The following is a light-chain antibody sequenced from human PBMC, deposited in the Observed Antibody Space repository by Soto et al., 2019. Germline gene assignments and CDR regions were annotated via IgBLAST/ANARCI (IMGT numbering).Light chain of an antibody. CDR2: GAS. V-gene: IGKV3-20*01. CDR3: QHSDSSFYT. CDR1: QSVSSAY. J-gene: IGKJ2*01. Sequence: EIVLTQSPGTLSLSPGERATLSCRASQSVSSAYLAWYQQIPGQAPRLLIYGASSRTTGIPDRFSGSGSGTDFPLTISGLEPEYFAFYYCQHSDSSFYTFGQGTKLQIK.